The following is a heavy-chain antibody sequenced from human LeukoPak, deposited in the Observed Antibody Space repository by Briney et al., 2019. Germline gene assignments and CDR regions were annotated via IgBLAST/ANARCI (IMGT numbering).Heavy chain of an antibody. J-gene: IGHJ4*02. V-gene: IGHV3-30*02. CDR3: AKVHKSLLWFGEYYFYY. CDR2: IRYDGSNK. D-gene: IGHD3-10*01. CDR1: GFTFSSYG. Sequence: PGGSLRLSCAASGFTFSSYGRHWVRQAPGKGLEWVAFIRYDGSNKYYADSVKGRFTISRDNSKNTLYLQMNSLRAEDTAVYYCAKVHKSLLWFGEYYFYYWGQGTLVTVSS.